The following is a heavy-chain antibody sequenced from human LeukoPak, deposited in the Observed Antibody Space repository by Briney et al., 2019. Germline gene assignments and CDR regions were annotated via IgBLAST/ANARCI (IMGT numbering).Heavy chain of an antibody. J-gene: IGHJ4*02. Sequence: SETLSLTCTVSGGSISSYYWSWIRQPPGKGLEWIGYIYYSGGTNYNPSLKSRVTISVDTSKNQFSLKLSSVTAADTAVYYCARHTGYTVPFDYWGQGTLVTVSS. CDR3: ARHTGYTVPFDY. CDR2: IYYSGGT. V-gene: IGHV4-59*08. D-gene: IGHD2-2*02. CDR1: GGSISSYY.